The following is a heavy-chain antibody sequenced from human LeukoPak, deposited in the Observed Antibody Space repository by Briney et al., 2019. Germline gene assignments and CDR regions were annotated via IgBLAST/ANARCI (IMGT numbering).Heavy chain of an antibody. V-gene: IGHV3-30*02. Sequence: GGSLRLSCAASGFIFSRYGMHWVRQAPGKGLEWVAFIRYDGNNEDYADSVKGRFTVSRDNSKNTLFLQMNSLRAEDTAVYYCAKVCGTGTCYDYWGQGTLVTVS. J-gene: IGHJ4*02. CDR3: AKVCGTGTCYDY. CDR1: GFIFSRYG. D-gene: IGHD2-8*02. CDR2: IRYDGNNE.